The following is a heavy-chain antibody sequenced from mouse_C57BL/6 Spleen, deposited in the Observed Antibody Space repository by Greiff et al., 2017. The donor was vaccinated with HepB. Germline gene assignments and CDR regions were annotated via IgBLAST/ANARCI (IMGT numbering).Heavy chain of an antibody. CDR3: TRARNWDWFAY. J-gene: IGHJ3*01. D-gene: IGHD4-1*01. CDR1: GYTFTDYE. CDR2: IDPETGGT. V-gene: IGHV1-15*01. Sequence: VKLMESGAELVRPGASVTLSCKASGYTFTDYELHWVKQTPVHGLEWIGAIDPETGGTAYNQKFTVKAILTADKSSSTAYMGLRRLTSEDSAVYYCTRARNWDWFAYWGEGTLVTVSA.